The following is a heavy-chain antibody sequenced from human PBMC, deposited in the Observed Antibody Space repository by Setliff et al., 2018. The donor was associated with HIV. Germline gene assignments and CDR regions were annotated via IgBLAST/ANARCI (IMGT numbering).Heavy chain of an antibody. D-gene: IGHD3-10*01. J-gene: IGHJ6*03. CDR1: GGSISSGDYY. Sequence: SETLSLTCTVSGGSISSGDYYWSWIRQHPRKGLEWIGYIYYTGSTYYNPSLKSRVTISVDTSKNQFSLKLSSVTAADTAVYYCARDQVHGSGRSYYYYYMDVWGKGTSVTVS. CDR2: IYYTGST. CDR3: ARDQVHGSGRSYYYYYMDV. V-gene: IGHV4-31*03.